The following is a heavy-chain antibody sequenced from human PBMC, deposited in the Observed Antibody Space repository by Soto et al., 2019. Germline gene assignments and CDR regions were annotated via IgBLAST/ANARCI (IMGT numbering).Heavy chain of an antibody. CDR1: GGSITNNY. CDR3: ARRQNWNNLFDT. J-gene: IGHJ5*02. D-gene: IGHD1-1*01. Sequence: PSETLSLTCTVSGGSITNNYWSWIRQSPGKGLEWIGCSYYSGSTSYNPSLRSRVTISIDTSKTQFSLRLRSVTAADTAVYYCARRQNWNNLFDTWGQGTLVTSPQ. CDR2: SYYSGST. V-gene: IGHV4-59*01.